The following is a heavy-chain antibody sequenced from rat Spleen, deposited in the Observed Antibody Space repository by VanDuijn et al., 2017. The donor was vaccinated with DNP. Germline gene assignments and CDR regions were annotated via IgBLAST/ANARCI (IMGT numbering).Heavy chain of an antibody. D-gene: IGHD1-2*01. J-gene: IGHJ3*01. V-gene: IGHV2-41*01. CDR3: ARSPESSYIYFPWAY. CDR2: IWNTGGT. CDR1: GFSLTSNT. Sequence: QVQLKESGPGLVQPSQTLSLTCTVAGFSLTSNTVHWVRQPPGKGLEWMGVIWNTGGTRYNSVLKSRLSISKDTSKSQVFLKMNSLQTEDTATYYCARSPESSYIYFPWAYWGQGTLVTVSS.